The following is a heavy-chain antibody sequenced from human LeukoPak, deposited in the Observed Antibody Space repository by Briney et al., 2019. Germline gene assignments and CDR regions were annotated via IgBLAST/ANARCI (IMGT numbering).Heavy chain of an antibody. CDR1: GGSISGYY. CDR2: IYYSGST. D-gene: IGHD3-3*02. J-gene: IGHJ6*04. V-gene: IGHV4-59*01. Sequence: SETLSLTCTVSGGSISGYYWSWIRQPPGKGLEWIGYIYYSGSTNYNPSLKSRITILVDTSKNQFSLRLSSVTAADTAVYYCARDLLPELFWSGPSDVWGKGTTVTVSS. CDR3: ARDLLPELFWSGPSDV.